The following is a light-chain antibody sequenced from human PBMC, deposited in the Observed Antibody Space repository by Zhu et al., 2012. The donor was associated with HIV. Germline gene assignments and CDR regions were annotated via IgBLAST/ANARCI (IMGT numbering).Light chain of an antibody. V-gene: IGKV3-15*01. CDR3: QQYNNWPKT. J-gene: IGKJ1*01. CDR2: GAS. Sequence: IVLTQSPATLSLSPGERATVSCRASQSVSSNLAWYQQKPGQAPRLLIYGASTRATGIPARFSGSGSGTEFTLTISSMQSEDFAVYYCQQYNNWPKTFGQGTKVEFK. CDR1: QSVSSN.